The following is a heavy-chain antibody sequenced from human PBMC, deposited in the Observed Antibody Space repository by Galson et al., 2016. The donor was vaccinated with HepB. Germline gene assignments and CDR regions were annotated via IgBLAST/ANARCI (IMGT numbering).Heavy chain of an antibody. Sequence: SVKVSCKASGYTSTNYAMHWVRQAPGQRLEWMGRISAVNGNTKYSQNFQGRVTITRDTSAGTAYMELSSLRSEDTAVYYCAKGGTFGYFLHYYYMDVWGKGTTVTVSS. V-gene: IGHV1-3*01. CDR3: AKGGTFGYFLHYYYMDV. CDR1: GYTSTNYA. CDR2: ISAVNGNT. D-gene: IGHD5-18*01. J-gene: IGHJ6*03.